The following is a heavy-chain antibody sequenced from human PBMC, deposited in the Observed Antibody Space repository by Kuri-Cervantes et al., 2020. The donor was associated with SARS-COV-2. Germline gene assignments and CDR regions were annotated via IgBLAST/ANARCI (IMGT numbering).Heavy chain of an antibody. D-gene: IGHD2-2*01. Sequence: GSLRLSCAVYGGSFSGYYWSWIRQPPGKGLEWIGEINHSGSTNYNPSLKSRVTISVDTSKNQFSLKQSSVTAADTAVYYCARGRRGVPATVFDYWGQGTLVTVSS. J-gene: IGHJ4*02. CDR1: GGSFSGYY. V-gene: IGHV4-34*01. CDR3: ARGRRGVPATVFDY. CDR2: INHSGST.